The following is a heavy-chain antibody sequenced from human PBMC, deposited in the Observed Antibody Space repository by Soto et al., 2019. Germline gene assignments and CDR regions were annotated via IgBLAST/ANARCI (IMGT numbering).Heavy chain of an antibody. D-gene: IGHD6-19*01. Sequence: SGPTLVNPTQTLTLTCTFSGFSLSTSGMCVSWIRQPPGKALEWLALIDWDDDKYYSTSLKTRLTISKDTSKNQVVLTMTNMDPVDTATYYCARMTKEQWLVGGFDYWGQGTLVTVSS. CDR1: GFSLSTSGMC. J-gene: IGHJ4*02. CDR3: ARMTKEQWLVGGFDY. CDR2: IDWDDDK. V-gene: IGHV2-70*01.